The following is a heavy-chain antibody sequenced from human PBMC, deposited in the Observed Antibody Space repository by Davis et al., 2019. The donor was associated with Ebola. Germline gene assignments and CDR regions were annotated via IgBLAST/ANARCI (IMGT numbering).Heavy chain of an antibody. CDR1: GFTFSSYA. J-gene: IGHJ4*02. CDR2: IRSRTYGGTS. D-gene: IGHD4-17*01. V-gene: IGHV3-49*04. CDR3: SRDRRDYGDYVDY. Sequence: GESLKISCAASGFTFSSYAMHWVRQAPGKGLEWVGFIRSRTYGGTSEYAASVKGRFTISRDDSKSIAYLQMNSLKTEDTAVYYCSRDRRDYGDYVDYWGQGTLVTVSS.